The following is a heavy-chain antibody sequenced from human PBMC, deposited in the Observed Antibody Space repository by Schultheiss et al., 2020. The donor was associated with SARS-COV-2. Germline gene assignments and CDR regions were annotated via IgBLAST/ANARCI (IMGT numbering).Heavy chain of an antibody. J-gene: IGHJ4*02. CDR3: ARDTAMVRAVIDY. CDR1: GFTFSSYA. CDR2: ISYDGSNK. D-gene: IGHD5-18*01. V-gene: IGHV3-30*07. Sequence: GGSLRLSCAASGFTFSSYAMHWVRQAPGKGLEWVAVISYDGSNKYYADSVKGRFTISRDNSKNTLYLQMNSLRAEDTAVYYCARDTAMVRAVIDYWGQGTLVTVSS.